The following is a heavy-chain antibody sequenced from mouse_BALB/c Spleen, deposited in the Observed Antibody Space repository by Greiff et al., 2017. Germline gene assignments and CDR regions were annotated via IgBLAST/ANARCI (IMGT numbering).Heavy chain of an antibody. CDR3: ARSLGEEWYFDV. D-gene: IGHD4-1*01. CDR1: GFTFSSFG. Sequence: EVHLVESGGGLVQPGGSRKLSCAASGFTFSSFGMHWVRQAPEKGLEWVAYISSGSSTIYYADTVKGRFTISRDNPKNTLFLQMTSLRSEDTAMYYCARSLGEEWYFDVWGAGTTVTVSS. V-gene: IGHV5-17*02. J-gene: IGHJ1*01. CDR2: ISSGSSTI.